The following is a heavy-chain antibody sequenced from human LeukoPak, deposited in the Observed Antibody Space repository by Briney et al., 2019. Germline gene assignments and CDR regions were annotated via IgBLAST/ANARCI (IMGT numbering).Heavy chain of an antibody. V-gene: IGHV3-11*05. CDR3: ARDQNDYGDSHDAFDI. CDR1: GFTFSDYY. CDR2: ISSSSSYT. J-gene: IGHJ3*02. D-gene: IGHD4-17*01. Sequence: GGSLRLSCAASGFTFSDYYMSWIRQAPGKGLEWVSYISSSSSYTNYADSVKGRFTISRDNAKNSLYLQMNSLRAEDTAVYYCARDQNDYGDSHDAFDIWGQGTMVTVSS.